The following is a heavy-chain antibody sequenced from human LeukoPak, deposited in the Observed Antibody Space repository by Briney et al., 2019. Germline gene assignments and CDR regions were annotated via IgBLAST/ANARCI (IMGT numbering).Heavy chain of an antibody. V-gene: IGHV3-23*01. D-gene: IGHD6-19*01. CDR1: GFTFSSYA. J-gene: IGHJ6*02. CDR2: IGDSGGYT. CDR3: AKGAGIHYYYGMDV. Sequence: GGSLRLSCAASGFTFSSYAMSWVRQAPGKGLEWVSTIGDSGGYTYYADSVKGRFTISRDNSKNTLYLQMNSLRAEDTAVFYCAKGAGIHYYYGMDVWGQGTTVTVSS.